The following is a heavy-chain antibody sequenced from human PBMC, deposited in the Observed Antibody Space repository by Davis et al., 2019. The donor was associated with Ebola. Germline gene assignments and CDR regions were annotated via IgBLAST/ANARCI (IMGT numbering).Heavy chain of an antibody. D-gene: IGHD6-13*01. Sequence: GESLKISCAASGFTFNNFAMTWVRQAPGKGLEWVSAISISSAFIYYADSVKGRFTISRDNAKNSLYLQMNSLRAEDTAVYYCMLAAAQHWGQGTLVTVSS. V-gene: IGHV3-21*01. CDR2: ISISSAFI. CDR3: MLAAAQH. J-gene: IGHJ1*01. CDR1: GFTFNNFA.